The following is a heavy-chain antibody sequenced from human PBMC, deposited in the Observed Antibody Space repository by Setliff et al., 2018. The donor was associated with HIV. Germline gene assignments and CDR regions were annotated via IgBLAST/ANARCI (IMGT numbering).Heavy chain of an antibody. V-gene: IGHV4-59*11. J-gene: IGHJ3*01. CDR1: GASISSHY. CDR3: ARDVTFITHDALDL. Sequence: PSETLSLTCTVSGASISSHYWSWIRQSPGKGLEWIGHVYYSGTTKYNPSLQSRVSMSVETSKNQVSVRLQSLSAADTAVYYCARDVTFITHDALDLWGQGIMVTVSS. D-gene: IGHD3-22*01. CDR2: VYYSGTT.